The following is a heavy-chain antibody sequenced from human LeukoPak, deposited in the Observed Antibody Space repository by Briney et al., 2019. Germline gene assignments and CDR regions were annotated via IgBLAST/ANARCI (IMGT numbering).Heavy chain of an antibody. CDR1: GGTFSSYA. Sequence: ASVKVSCKASGGTFSSYAISWVRQAPGQGLEWMGGIIPIFGTANYAQKFQGRVTITADKSTSTAYMELSSLRSEDTAVYYCASPGGYSYGSDFDYWGQGSLVTVSS. V-gene: IGHV1-69*06. J-gene: IGHJ4*02. CDR3: ASPGGYSYGSDFDY. CDR2: IIPIFGTA. D-gene: IGHD5-18*01.